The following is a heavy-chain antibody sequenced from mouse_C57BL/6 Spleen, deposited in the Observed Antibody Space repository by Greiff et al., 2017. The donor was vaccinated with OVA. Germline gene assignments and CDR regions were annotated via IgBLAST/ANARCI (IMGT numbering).Heavy chain of an antibody. CDR2: IWRGGST. Sequence: VKLMESGPGLVQPSQSLSITCTVSGFSLTSYGVHWVRQSPGKGLEWLGVIWRGGSTDYNAAFMSRLSITKDNSKSQVFFKMNSLQADDTAIYYCAKGGYGSSYYFDYWGQGTTLTVSS. V-gene: IGHV2-5*01. CDR1: GFSLTSYG. J-gene: IGHJ2*01. CDR3: AKGGYGSSYYFDY. D-gene: IGHD1-1*01.